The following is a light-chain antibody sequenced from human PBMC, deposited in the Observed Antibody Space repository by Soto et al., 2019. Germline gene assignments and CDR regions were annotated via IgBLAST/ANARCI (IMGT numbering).Light chain of an antibody. CDR1: PSVTNY. CDR3: QQRNIWPPVT. CDR2: GAF. Sequence: IVLTQSPDTLSLSPGERATLSCRASPSVTNYLAWYQQKPGQAPRLVIYGAFNRATGIPARFSGSGSGTDFTLTISSLEPEDFAVYYCQQRNIWPPVTFGQGTRLEI. J-gene: IGKJ5*01. V-gene: IGKV3-11*01.